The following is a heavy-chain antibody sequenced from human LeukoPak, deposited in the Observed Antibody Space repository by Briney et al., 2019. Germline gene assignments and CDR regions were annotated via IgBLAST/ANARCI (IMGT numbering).Heavy chain of an antibody. Sequence: GGSLRLSCAASGFTFNDYSMNWVRQAPGKGLEWVSSISGSGSFIYYADSVKGRFIISRDNAKNSLFLQVNSLKAEDTAVYYCARSSGDFDWLFPDYWGQGTLVTVSS. CDR1: GFTFNDYS. D-gene: IGHD3-9*01. CDR3: ARSSGDFDWLFPDY. J-gene: IGHJ4*02. V-gene: IGHV3-21*01. CDR2: ISGSGSFI.